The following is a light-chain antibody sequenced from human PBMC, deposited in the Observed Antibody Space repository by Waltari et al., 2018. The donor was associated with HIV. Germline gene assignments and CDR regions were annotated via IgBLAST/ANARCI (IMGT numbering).Light chain of an antibody. V-gene: IGLV2-14*01. J-gene: IGLJ1*01. CDR2: EVS. CDR1: SSDVGGYNY. Sequence: QSALTQPASVSGSPGQSITIPCTGTSSDVGGYNYVSWYQQHPGKAPKLMIYEVSTRPSGVSNRFSGSKSGNTASLTISGLQAEDEADYYCSSYTSSSIVFGTGTKVTVL. CDR3: SSYTSSSIV.